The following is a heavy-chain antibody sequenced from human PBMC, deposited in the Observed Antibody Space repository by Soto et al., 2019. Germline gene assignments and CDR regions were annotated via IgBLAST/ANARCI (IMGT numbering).Heavy chain of an antibody. Sequence: GGSLRLSCAASGFTFSSYAMSWVRQAPGKGLEWVSAISGSGGSTYYADSVKGRFTISRDNSKNTLYLQMNSLRAEDTAVYYCAQRTGYGYTGYYYYYMDVWGKGTTVTVSS. V-gene: IGHV3-23*01. CDR2: ISGSGGST. D-gene: IGHD5-18*01. CDR3: AQRTGYGYTGYYYYYMDV. J-gene: IGHJ6*03. CDR1: GFTFSSYA.